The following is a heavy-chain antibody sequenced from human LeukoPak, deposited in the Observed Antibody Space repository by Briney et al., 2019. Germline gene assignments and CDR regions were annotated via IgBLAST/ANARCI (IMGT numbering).Heavy chain of an antibody. CDR1: GYTFTSYY. Sequence: ASVKVSCKASGYTFTSYYMHWVRQAPGQGLECMGIINPSGGSTSYAQKFQGRVTMTRDTSTSTVYMELSSLRSEDTAVYYCARSGSSWYSAFYWGQGTLVTVSS. V-gene: IGHV1-46*01. CDR2: INPSGGST. J-gene: IGHJ4*02. D-gene: IGHD6-13*01. CDR3: ARSGSSWYSAFY.